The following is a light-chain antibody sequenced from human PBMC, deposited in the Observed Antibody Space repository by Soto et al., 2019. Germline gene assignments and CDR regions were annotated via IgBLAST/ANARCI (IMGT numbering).Light chain of an antibody. J-gene: IGKJ5*01. CDR1: QSVSSK. V-gene: IGKV3-15*01. CDR3: QRHNTWPPIT. Sequence: EILMTQSPATLSVSPGERATLSCRASQSVSSKLAWYQQKPRQAPRLLIYGASTSATGIPARFSGSGSGTEFTLTISSLQSEDFAVYYCQRHNTWPPITCGQGTRLEIK. CDR2: GAS.